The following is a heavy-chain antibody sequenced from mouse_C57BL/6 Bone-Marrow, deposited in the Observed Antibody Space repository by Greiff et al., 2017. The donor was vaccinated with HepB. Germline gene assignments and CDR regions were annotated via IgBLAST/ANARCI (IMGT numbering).Heavy chain of an antibody. J-gene: IGHJ3*01. CDR2: IRNKANNHAT. CDR1: GFTFSDAW. CDR3: TRRGLSWFAY. Sequence: EVQVVESGGGLVQPGGSMKLSCAASGFTFSDAWMDWVRQSPEKGLEWVAEIRNKANNHATYYAESVKGRFTISRDDSKSSVYLQMNSLRAEDTGIYYCTRRGLSWFAYWGQGTLVTVSA. D-gene: IGHD6-5*01. V-gene: IGHV6-6*01.